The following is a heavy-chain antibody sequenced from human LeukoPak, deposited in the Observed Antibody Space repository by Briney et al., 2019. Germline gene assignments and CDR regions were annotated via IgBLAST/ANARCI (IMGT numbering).Heavy chain of an antibody. J-gene: IGHJ4*02. CDR1: GGSISSSSYH. D-gene: IGHD3-10*01. V-gene: IGHV4-39*01. CDR3: ARCISMVRGVIRPPDY. Sequence: SETLSLTCSVSGGSISSSSYHWGWIRQSPGRGLEWIGSNYYSGSAYYNPSLKSRLTISVDTSKNQFSLKLSSVTAADTAVYYCARCISMVRGVIRPPDYWGQGTLVTVSS. CDR2: NYYSGSA.